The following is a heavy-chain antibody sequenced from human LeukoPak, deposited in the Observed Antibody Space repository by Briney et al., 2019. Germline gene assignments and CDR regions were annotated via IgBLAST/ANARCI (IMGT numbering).Heavy chain of an antibody. CDR1: GFTFSSYS. Sequence: GGSLRLSCAASGFTFSSYSMNWVRQAPGKGLEWVAFIRYDGSNKYYADSVKGRFTISRDNSKNTLYLQMNSLRAEDTAVYYCAKDRLEYSNYPLDYWGQGTLVTVSS. J-gene: IGHJ4*02. CDR2: IRYDGSNK. D-gene: IGHD4-11*01. CDR3: AKDRLEYSNYPLDY. V-gene: IGHV3-30*02.